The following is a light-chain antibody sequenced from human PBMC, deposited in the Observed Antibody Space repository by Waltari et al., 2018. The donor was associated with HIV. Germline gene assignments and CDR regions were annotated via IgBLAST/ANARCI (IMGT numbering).Light chain of an antibody. Sequence: SYVLTQPPSVSVAPGKTARITCGGNNIGSKSVNWYQQKPGQAPVLVIYYDSDRPSGIPERFSGSNSGNTATLTISRVEAGDEADYYCQVWDSSSDHWVFGGGTKLTVL. CDR2: YDS. CDR1: NIGSKS. J-gene: IGLJ3*02. V-gene: IGLV3-21*04. CDR3: QVWDSSSDHWV.